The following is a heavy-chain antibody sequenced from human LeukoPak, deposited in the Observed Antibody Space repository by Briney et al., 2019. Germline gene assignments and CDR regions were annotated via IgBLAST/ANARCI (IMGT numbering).Heavy chain of an antibody. CDR3: AIAALRYCSSSSCYKGFLDY. D-gene: IGHD2-2*01. V-gene: IGHV1-46*01. CDR1: GDTFTTYY. Sequence: ASVKVSCKASGDTFTTYYIHWVRQAPGQGLEWMGIINPSGDSTSYAQKFQGRVTINRDTSTSTVYMELSSLRSEDTAVYYCAIAALRYCSSSSCYKGFLDYWGQGTLVTVSS. CDR2: INPSGDST. J-gene: IGHJ4*02.